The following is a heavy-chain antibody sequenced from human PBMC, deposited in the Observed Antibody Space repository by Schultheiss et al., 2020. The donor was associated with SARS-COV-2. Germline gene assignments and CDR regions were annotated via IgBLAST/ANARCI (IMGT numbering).Heavy chain of an antibody. CDR2: IYYSGST. Sequence: SQTLSLTCTVSGGSIYSTSFYWGWIRQPPGKGLEWIGYIYYSGSTNYNPSLKSRVTISVDTSKNQFSLKLSSVTAADTAVYYCAQPKAYCGGDCYSHDAFDIWGQGTMVTVSS. CDR3: AQPKAYCGGDCYSHDAFDI. D-gene: IGHD2-21*02. CDR1: GGSIYSTSFY. J-gene: IGHJ3*02. V-gene: IGHV4-61*05.